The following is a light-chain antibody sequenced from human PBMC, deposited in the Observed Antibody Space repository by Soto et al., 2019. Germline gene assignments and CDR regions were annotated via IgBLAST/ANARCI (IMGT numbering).Light chain of an antibody. CDR2: KAS. J-gene: IGKJ2*01. CDR1: QSISSW. Sequence: DIQMTQSPSTLSASVGDRVTITCRASQSISSWLAWYQQKPGKGPKLLLYKASSLESGVPSRFRGSGSGTEFTLTISSLQPDDFATYYCQQYNSYSYTFGQGTKLEIK. CDR3: QQYNSYSYT. V-gene: IGKV1-5*03.